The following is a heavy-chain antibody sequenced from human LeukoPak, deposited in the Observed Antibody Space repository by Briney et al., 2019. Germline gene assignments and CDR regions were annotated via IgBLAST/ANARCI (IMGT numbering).Heavy chain of an antibody. V-gene: IGHV3-48*03. D-gene: IGHD3/OR15-3a*01. J-gene: IGHJ4*02. Sequence: SLRPAWAVAGPSVGSYGTDSVRQPAGKWRGWLSYISRDGITTYHADSVKGRFSISRANAKNSLYLQMNSLRAEDTAVYYCARDQDWLPDSWGQGNLVTASS. CDR2: ISRDGITT. CDR1: GPSVGSYG. CDR3: ARDQDWLPDS.